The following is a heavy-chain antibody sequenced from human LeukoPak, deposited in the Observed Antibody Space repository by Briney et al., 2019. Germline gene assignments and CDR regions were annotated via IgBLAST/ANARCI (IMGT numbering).Heavy chain of an antibody. CDR3: ARERPKPGIAVAGDAFDI. J-gene: IGHJ3*02. CDR1: GGSISSYY. D-gene: IGHD6-19*01. CDR2: IYYSGST. Sequence: SETLSLTCTVSGGSISSYYWSWIRQPPGKGLEWIGYIYYSGSTNYNPSLKSRVTISVDTSKNQFSLKLSSVTAADTAVYYCARERPKPGIAVAGDAFDIWGQGTMVTVSS. V-gene: IGHV4-59*01.